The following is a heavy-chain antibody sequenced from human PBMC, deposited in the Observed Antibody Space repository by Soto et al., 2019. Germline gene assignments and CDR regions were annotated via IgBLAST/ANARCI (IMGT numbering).Heavy chain of an antibody. CDR2: IIPIFGTA. J-gene: IGHJ4*02. CDR3: ASHYDSSGYYYRGLDY. Sequence: QVQLVQSGAEVKKPGSSVKVSCKASGGTFSSYAISWVRQAPGQGLEWMGGIIPIFGTADYAQKFQGRVTSXXDESTSTGNMELSSLRSEDTAVYYCASHYDSSGYYYRGLDYWGQGTLVTVSS. CDR1: GGTFSSYA. D-gene: IGHD3-22*01. V-gene: IGHV1-69*05.